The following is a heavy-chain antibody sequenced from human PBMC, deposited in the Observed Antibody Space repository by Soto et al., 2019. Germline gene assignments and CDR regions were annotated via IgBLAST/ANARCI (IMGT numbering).Heavy chain of an antibody. CDR2: IYYSGST. D-gene: IGHD3-3*01. V-gene: IGHV4-59*01. CDR3: ARVYDFWSGSNWFDP. Sequence: SETLSLTCTVSGGSISSYYWSWIRQPPGKGLEWIGYIYYSGSTNYNPSLKSRVTISVDTSKNQFSLKLSSVTAADTAVYYCARVYDFWSGSNWFDPWGQGTLVTVSS. CDR1: GGSISSYY. J-gene: IGHJ5*02.